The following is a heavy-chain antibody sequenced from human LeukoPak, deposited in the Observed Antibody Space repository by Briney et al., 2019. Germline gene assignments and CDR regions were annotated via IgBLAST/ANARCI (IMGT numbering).Heavy chain of an antibody. CDR1: GGSVSGYY. J-gene: IGHJ4*02. CDR3: ARIHRYCSGGACYVLDN. D-gene: IGHD2-15*01. V-gene: IGHV4-59*02. CDR2: VYYSGST. Sequence: SETLSLTCVVSGGSVSGYYWGWIRQPLGRGLEWIGYVYYSGSTNYNPSFKNRITISVDTSRNQFSLQLSSVTAADTAVYYCARIHRYCSGGACYVLDNWGQGTLVAVSS.